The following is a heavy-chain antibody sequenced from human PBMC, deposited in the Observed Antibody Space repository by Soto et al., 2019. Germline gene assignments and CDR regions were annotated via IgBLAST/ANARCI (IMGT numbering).Heavy chain of an antibody. V-gene: IGHV1-18*01. D-gene: IGHD2-15*01. Sequence: QVQLVQSGAEVKKPGASVKVSCKASGYSFPTYGVTWVRQAPGQGLEWMGWISAYNGNTKYAQKLQGRVTMTTDTSTRTVYMELRSLRSDDTAVYYCAGGSVQGSGLDYYFEHWGQGTLVTVSS. CDR2: ISAYNGNT. CDR3: AGGSVQGSGLDYYFEH. CDR1: GYSFPTYG. J-gene: IGHJ4*02.